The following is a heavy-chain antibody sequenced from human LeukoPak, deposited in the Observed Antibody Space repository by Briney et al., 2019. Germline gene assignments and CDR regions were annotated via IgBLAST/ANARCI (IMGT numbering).Heavy chain of an antibody. CDR3: AIKGSTVTTGFDP. Sequence: PGGSLRLSCAASGFTFSSHAMGWVRQAPGKGLEWVSSIIANGGSTYYGDSVKGRFTISRDNSKNTLYLQMNSQRAEDTAVYYCAIKGSTVTTGFDPWGQGTLVTVSS. V-gene: IGHV3-23*01. CDR1: GFTFSSHA. CDR2: IIANGGST. D-gene: IGHD4-17*01. J-gene: IGHJ5*02.